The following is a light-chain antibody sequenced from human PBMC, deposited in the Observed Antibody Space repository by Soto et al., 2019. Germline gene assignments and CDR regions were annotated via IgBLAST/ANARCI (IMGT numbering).Light chain of an antibody. J-gene: IGKJ3*01. V-gene: IGKV1-12*01. CDR2: AAS. CDR3: QQVDSFPFT. Sequence: DIQMTQSPSSVSASVGDRVTITCRASQGVSTWLAWYQQKPGKAPTLLIFAASSLQSGVPSRFTGRRSGTDFTFTIRSLQPEDFATYYCQQVDSFPFTFGPGTKVDFK. CDR1: QGVSTW.